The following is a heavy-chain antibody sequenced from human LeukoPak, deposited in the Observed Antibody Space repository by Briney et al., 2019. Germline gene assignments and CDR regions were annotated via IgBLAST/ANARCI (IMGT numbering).Heavy chain of an antibody. Sequence: GGSLRLSCAASGFTFSAYSMTWIRQAPGKGLEWVSYISSGSEDTLYADSVKGRFTISRDNAKNSLYLQMNSLTAEDTAVYYCVGPPCLRGGYCSTHSWGRGTLVTVDS. CDR1: GFTFSAYS. J-gene: IGHJ4*02. CDR2: ISSGSEDT. V-gene: IGHV3-11*03. D-gene: IGHD2-2*01. CDR3: VGPPCLRGGYCSTHS.